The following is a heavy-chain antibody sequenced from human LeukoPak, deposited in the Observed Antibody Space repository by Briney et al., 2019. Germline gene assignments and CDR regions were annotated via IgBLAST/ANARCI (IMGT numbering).Heavy chain of an antibody. CDR1: GFPLSDHF. CDR2: ISTVSTYI. V-gene: IGHV3-11*03. Sequence: GGSLRLSCAASGFPLSDHFMVWIHQAPGKGLEWISYISTVSTYINYADSVRGRFTTSRDNAKHSLYLQMNDLRPDDTAVYFCARQSTATTAFDFWGQGTLVTVSS. D-gene: IGHD1-14*01. CDR3: ARQSTATTAFDF. J-gene: IGHJ4*02.